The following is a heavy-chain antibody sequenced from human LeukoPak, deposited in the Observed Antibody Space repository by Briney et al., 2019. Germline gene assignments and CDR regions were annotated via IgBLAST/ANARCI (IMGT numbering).Heavy chain of an antibody. V-gene: IGHV4-31*03. J-gene: IGHJ4*02. CDR2: IYYSGST. D-gene: IGHD3-22*01. CDR3: ARGVDSSGYSSYYFDY. Sequence: SETLSFTCTVSGGSISSGGYYWSWIRQHPGKGLEWIGYIYYSGSTYYNPSLKSRVTISVDTSKNQFSLKLSSVTAADTAVYYCARGVDSSGYSSYYFDYWGQGTLVTVSS. CDR1: GGSISSGGYY.